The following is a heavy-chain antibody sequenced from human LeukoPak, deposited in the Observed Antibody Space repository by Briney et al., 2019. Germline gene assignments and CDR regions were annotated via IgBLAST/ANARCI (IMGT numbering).Heavy chain of an antibody. CDR2: ISYNGSNK. CDR3: ARAKVVTAMVTPFDY. D-gene: IGHD5-18*01. J-gene: IGHJ4*02. V-gene: IGHV3-30-3*01. CDR1: GFTFSSYA. Sequence: QSGGSLRLSCAASGFTFSSYAMHWVRQAPGKGLEWVAVISYNGSNKYYADSVKGRFTISRDNSKNTLYLQMNSLRAEDTAVYYCARAKVVTAMVTPFDYWGQGTLVTVSS.